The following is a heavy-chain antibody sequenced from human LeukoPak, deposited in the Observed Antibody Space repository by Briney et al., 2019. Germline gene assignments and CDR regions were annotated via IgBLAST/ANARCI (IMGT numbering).Heavy chain of an antibody. V-gene: IGHV4-59*01. CDR3: ARYETGTDAFDI. CDR1: GGSLSGYY. Sequence: SETLSLTCSVSGGSLSGYYWNWIRQPPGKGLEWIGYVYYSGSTNYNPSLRSRLTISVDTSKNQCSLKVSSVTAADTAVYYCARYETGTDAFDIWGQGTMVTVSS. CDR2: VYYSGST. J-gene: IGHJ3*02. D-gene: IGHD1-1*01.